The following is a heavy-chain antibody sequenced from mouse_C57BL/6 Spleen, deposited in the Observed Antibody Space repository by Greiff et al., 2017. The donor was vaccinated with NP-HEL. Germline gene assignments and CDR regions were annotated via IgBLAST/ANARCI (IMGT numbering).Heavy chain of an antibody. D-gene: IGHD1-1*01. CDR2: ISDGGSYT. Sequence: EVHLVESGGGLVKPGGSLKLSCAASGFTFSSYAMSWVRQTPEKRLEWVATISDGGSYTYYPDNVKGRFTISRDNAKNNLYLQMSHLKSEDTAMYYCARERDYGSSPFDYWGQGTTLTVSS. CDR3: ARERDYGSSPFDY. J-gene: IGHJ2*01. CDR1: GFTFSSYA. V-gene: IGHV5-4*01.